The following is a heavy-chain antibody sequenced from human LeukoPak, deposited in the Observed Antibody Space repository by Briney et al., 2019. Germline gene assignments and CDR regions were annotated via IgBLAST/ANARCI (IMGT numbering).Heavy chain of an antibody. V-gene: IGHV1-2*02. CDR3: ARGYYDSSGYRNFDY. J-gene: IGHJ4*02. CDR2: INPNSGGT. CDR1: GYTFTGYY. Sequence: ASVKVSCKASGYTFTGYYMHWVRQAPGQGLEWMGWINPNSGGTNYAQKFQGRVTVTRDTSINTAYMELSRLRSDDTAIYYCARGYYDSSGYRNFDYWGQGTLVTVSS. D-gene: IGHD3-22*01.